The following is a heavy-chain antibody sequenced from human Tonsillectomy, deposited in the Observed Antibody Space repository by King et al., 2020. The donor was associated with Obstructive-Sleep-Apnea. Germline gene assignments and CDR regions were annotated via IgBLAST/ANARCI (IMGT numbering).Heavy chain of an antibody. Sequence: VQLVESGGGVVQPGRSLRLSCAASGFTFSSYGMNWVRQAPGKGLEWVAVISYDGSNKYYADSVKGRFTVSRDNCKNTLYLQMNSLRPEDTAVYYCAKEMIAAAATGGMDVWGQGTTVTVSS. V-gene: IGHV3-30*18. J-gene: IGHJ6*02. CDR3: AKEMIAAAATGGMDV. D-gene: IGHD6-13*01. CDR2: ISYDGSNK. CDR1: GFTFSSYG.